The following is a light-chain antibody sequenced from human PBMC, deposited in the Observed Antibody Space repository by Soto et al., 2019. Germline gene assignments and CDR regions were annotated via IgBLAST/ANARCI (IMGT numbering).Light chain of an antibody. V-gene: IGKV1-27*01. CDR1: QGISNY. Sequence: IQMTQSPSSLSASVGDRVTITCRASQGISNYLAWYQQKPGKVPKLLIYAASTLQSGVPSRFSGSGSGTDFTLTISSLQPEDVATYYCQKYNSAPPTLTFGGGTKVEIK. CDR3: QKYNSAPPTLT. CDR2: AAS. J-gene: IGKJ4*01.